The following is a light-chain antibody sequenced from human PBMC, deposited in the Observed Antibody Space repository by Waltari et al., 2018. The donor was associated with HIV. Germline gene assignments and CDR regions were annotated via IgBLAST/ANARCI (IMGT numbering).Light chain of an antibody. CDR1: SSDVGAYAF. V-gene: IGLV2-8*01. CDR3: TSYASNNNYV. J-gene: IGLJ1*01. CDR2: EVT. Sequence: QSAMTQPPSASGSPGQSVTISCTGTSSDVGAYAFVSWYQQHPGKVPNLIISEVTKRPSGVPDRFFGSKSDNTASLTISVLQAEDEADYYCTSYASNNNYVFGTGTKVTVL.